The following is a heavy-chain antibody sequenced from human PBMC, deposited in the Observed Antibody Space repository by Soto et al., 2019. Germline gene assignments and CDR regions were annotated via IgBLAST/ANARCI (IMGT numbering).Heavy chain of an antibody. CDR1: GGTFSKYA. Sequence: QVQLVQSGAELQQPGASVRVSCKASGGTFSKYAFSWVRHAPGQGLEWLGGTIPMFGTPNYAQKFQGRVAISADESTATVYMKLSSLRSEDTAVYFCARPRSDRNFYYGMAVWGQGTTVTVAS. V-gene: IGHV1-69*01. D-gene: IGHD3-22*01. J-gene: IGHJ6*02. CDR2: TIPMFGTP. CDR3: ARPRSDRNFYYGMAV.